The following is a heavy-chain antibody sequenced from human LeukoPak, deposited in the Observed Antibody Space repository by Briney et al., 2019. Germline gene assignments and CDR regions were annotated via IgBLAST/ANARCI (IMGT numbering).Heavy chain of an antibody. Sequence: PSETLSLTCSVSGGSISGYHWSWIRQTPGKGREWIGHIYYSGTTYYNPSLESRITISIDTSKNQFSMKLRSVTPADTAIYYCARYEEFGRKQHYLDVWGKGTPVIVSS. D-gene: IGHD1/OR15-1a*01. V-gene: IGHV4-59*01. CDR2: IYYSGTT. CDR3: ARYEEFGRKQHYLDV. J-gene: IGHJ6*03. CDR1: GGSISGYH.